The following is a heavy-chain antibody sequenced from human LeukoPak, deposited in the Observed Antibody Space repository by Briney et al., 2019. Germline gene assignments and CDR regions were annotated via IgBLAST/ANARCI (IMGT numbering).Heavy chain of an antibody. CDR1: GYTFTSYG. CDR3: ARTDYITMMVVNWFDP. V-gene: IGHV1-18*01. J-gene: IGHJ5*02. Sequence: ASVKVSCKASGYTFTSYGISWVRQAPGQGLEWMGWISAYNGNTNYAQKLQGRVTMTTDTSTSTAYMELRSLRSDDTAVYYCARTDYITMMVVNWFDPWGQGTLVTVSS. CDR2: ISAYNGNT. D-gene: IGHD3-22*01.